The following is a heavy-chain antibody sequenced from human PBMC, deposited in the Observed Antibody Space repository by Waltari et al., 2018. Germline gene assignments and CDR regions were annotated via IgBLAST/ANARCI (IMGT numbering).Heavy chain of an antibody. CDR3: ATFGGNSNWFDP. Sequence: QVQLVQSGAEVKNPGSTLKVSCKTSGGAFITYAISWVRQAPGQGLEWMGIIPISGTADYSQKFQGRITITADESTSTAYMELSGLKSDDTAVYYCATFGGNSNWFDPWGQGTLVTVSS. J-gene: IGHJ5*02. D-gene: IGHD1-7*01. CDR1: GGAFITYA. CDR2: IIPISGTA. V-gene: IGHV1-69*01.